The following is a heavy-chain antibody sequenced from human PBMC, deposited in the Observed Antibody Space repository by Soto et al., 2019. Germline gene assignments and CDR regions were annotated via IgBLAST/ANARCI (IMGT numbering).Heavy chain of an antibody. CDR1: GFSFSSHV. Sequence: GSLRLSCAASGFSFSSHVMHWVRQAPGKGLEWVAFISDDGSNIYYGDSVKGRFTISRDNSKNTLYLQMNSLRAEDTAVYYCAKAGRDFWSGRSFFDYWGQGTQVTVTS. CDR2: ISDDGSNI. V-gene: IGHV3-30*18. CDR3: AKAGRDFWSGRSFFDY. D-gene: IGHD3-3*01. J-gene: IGHJ4*02.